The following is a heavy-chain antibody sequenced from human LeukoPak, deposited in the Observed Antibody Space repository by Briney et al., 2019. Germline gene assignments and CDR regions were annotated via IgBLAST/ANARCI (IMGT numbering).Heavy chain of an antibody. CDR3: ARQGYITATTSGYSYYMDV. Sequence: SEALSVTCAVYGGSFSGYYWSWIRQPPGKGLEWIGEINHSGSTNYNPSLRGRVTISLDTSQNHFSMRLRSVTAADTAVYYCARQGYITATTSGYSYYMDVWGTGTTVTVFS. D-gene: IGHD1/OR15-1a*01. CDR1: GGSFSGYY. V-gene: IGHV4-34*01. J-gene: IGHJ6*03. CDR2: INHSGST.